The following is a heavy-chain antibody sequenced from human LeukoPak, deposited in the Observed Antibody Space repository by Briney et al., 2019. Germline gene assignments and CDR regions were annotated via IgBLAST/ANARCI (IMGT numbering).Heavy chain of an antibody. V-gene: IGHV3-30*18. D-gene: IGHD3-9*01. Sequence: PGGSLRLSCAASGFTFSSYGMHWVRQAPGKGLEWVAVISYDGSNKFYADSVKGRFTISRDNSKNTLYLQMNSLRAEDTAVYYCAKVILNDILTGSLDYWGQGTLVTVSS. CDR1: GFTFSSYG. CDR2: ISYDGSNK. CDR3: AKVILNDILTGSLDY. J-gene: IGHJ4*02.